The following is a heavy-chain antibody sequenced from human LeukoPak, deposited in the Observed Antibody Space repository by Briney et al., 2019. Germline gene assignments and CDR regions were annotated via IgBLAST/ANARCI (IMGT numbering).Heavy chain of an antibody. CDR3: AKRERGSYSMDY. Sequence: PGGSLRLSCAASGFTFSSYAMSWVRQAPGKGLEWCSAISGSGGSTYYADSVKCRFTISRDNSKNTLYLQMNSLRAEDTAVYYCAKRERGSYSMDYWGQGTLVTVSS. CDR1: GFTFSSYA. J-gene: IGHJ4*02. D-gene: IGHD1-26*01. V-gene: IGHV3-23*01. CDR2: ISGSGGST.